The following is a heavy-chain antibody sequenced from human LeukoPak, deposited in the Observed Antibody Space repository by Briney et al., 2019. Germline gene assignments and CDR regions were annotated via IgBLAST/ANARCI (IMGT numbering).Heavy chain of an antibody. D-gene: IGHD6-19*01. V-gene: IGHV4-61*02. CDR3: ARLSGWPLYFDY. CDR2: IYTSGST. Sequence: PSQTLSLTCTVSGGSISSGSYYWSWIRQPAGKGLEWIGRIYTSGSTNYNPSLKSRVTISVDTSKNQFSLKLSSVTAADTAVYYCARLSGWPLYFDYWRQGTLVTVSS. J-gene: IGHJ4*02. CDR1: GGSISSGSYY.